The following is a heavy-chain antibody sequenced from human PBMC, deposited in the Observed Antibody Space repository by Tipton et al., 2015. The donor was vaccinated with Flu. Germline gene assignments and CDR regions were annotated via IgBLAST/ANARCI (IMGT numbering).Heavy chain of an antibody. CDR1: GGSFSSYY. Sequence: LRLSCTVSGGSFSSYYWSWIRQPPGKRPEWIGHIYYSGSTNYNPALQSRVTISVDTSKNQFSLRLSSVTAADTAVYFCAADHYFGSGRYYWGQGKMVTVSS. CDR3: AADHYFGSGRYY. D-gene: IGHD3-10*01. J-gene: IGHJ4*02. V-gene: IGHV4-59*01. CDR2: IYYSGST.